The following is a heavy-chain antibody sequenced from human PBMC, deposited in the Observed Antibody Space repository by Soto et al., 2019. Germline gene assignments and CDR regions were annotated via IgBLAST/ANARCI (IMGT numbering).Heavy chain of an antibody. J-gene: IGHJ6*02. CDR1: GYTFTSYG. CDR3: ARPFWSGYYQSDYYYYGMDV. CDR2: ISAYNGNT. V-gene: IGHV1-18*01. Sequence: ASVKVSCKASGYTFTSYGISWVRQAPGQGLERMGWISAYNGNTNYAQKLQGRVTMTTDTSTSTAYMELRSLRSDDTAVYYCARPFWSGYYQSDYYYYGMDVWGQGTTVTVSS. D-gene: IGHD3-3*01.